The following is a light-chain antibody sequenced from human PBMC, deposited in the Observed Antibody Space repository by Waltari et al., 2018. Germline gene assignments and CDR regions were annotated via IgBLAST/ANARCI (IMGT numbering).Light chain of an antibody. V-gene: IGLV2-8*01. CDR3: TSDGISNDLYV. Sequence: QSALTQPPSASGSPGQSVTISCTATTTNFGGYRAVSWYQQHPGKAPKLILYEGSKRPSGVPDRFSGAKSGNTASLTVSGLQAEDEADYYCTSDGISNDLYVFGTGTKVTVL. J-gene: IGLJ1*01. CDR1: TTNFGGYRA. CDR2: EGS.